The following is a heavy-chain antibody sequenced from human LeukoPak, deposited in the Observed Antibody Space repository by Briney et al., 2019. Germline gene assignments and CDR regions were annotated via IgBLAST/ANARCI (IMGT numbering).Heavy chain of an antibody. V-gene: IGHV3-23*01. D-gene: IGHD6-13*01. CDR2: ISGSGGST. J-gene: IGHJ4*02. CDR3: GKDRAQQLVLDF. Sequence: GGSLRLSCAASGFPFSNYAMSWVRQAPGKGLEWVSAISGSGGSTYYADSVKGRFTISRDNSKNTLYLQMNSLRAEDTAVYYCGKDRAQQLVLDFWGQGTLVTVSS. CDR1: GFPFSNYA.